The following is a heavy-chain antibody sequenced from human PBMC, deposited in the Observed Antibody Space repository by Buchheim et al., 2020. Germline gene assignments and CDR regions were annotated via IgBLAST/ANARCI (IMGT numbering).Heavy chain of an antibody. CDR3: ARSIDNYGDPPDY. CDR1: GFTFSSYW. V-gene: IGHV3-74*01. CDR2: INSDGRST. Sequence: EVQLVESGGGLVQPGGSLRLSCAASGFTFSSYWMHWVRQAPGKGLVWVSRINSDGRSTTYADSVKGRFTISRDNAKKTLYLQRNSLRAEDSALYYCARSIDNYGDPPDYWGQ. J-gene: IGHJ4*02. D-gene: IGHD4-17*01.